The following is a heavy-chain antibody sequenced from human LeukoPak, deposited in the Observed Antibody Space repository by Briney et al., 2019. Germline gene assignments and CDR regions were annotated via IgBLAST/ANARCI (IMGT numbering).Heavy chain of an antibody. V-gene: IGHV4-34*01. CDR3: ARPSQGPFDY. CDR2: INHSGST. Sequence: SETLSLTCAVYGGSFSGYYWSWIRQPPGKGLEWIGEINHSGSTNYNPSLKSRVTISVDTSKNQFSLKLSSVTAADTAVYYCARPSQGPFDYWGQGTLVTVSS. CDR1: GGSFSGYY. J-gene: IGHJ4*02.